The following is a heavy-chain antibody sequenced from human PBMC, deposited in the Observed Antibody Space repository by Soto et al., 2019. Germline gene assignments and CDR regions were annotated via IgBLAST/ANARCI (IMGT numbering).Heavy chain of an antibody. CDR3: ARDSTYYDFWSCYYDPYYYYGMDV. CDR2: INPSGGST. CDR1: GYTFTSYY. J-gene: IGHJ6*02. D-gene: IGHD3-3*01. Sequence: ASVKVSCKASGYTFTSYYMHWVRQAPGQGLEWMGIINPSGGSTSYAQKFQGRVTMTRDTSTSTVYMELSSLRSEDTAVYYCARDSTYYDFWSCYYDPYYYYGMDVWGQGTTVTVSS. V-gene: IGHV1-46*01.